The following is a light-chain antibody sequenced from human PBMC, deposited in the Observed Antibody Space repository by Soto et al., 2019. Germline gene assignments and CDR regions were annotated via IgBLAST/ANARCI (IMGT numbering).Light chain of an antibody. J-gene: IGLJ1*01. CDR1: SSDVGGYNY. CDR2: EVS. Sequence: QSALTQPASVSGSPGQSITISGTLTSSDVGGYNYVSWYQQHPGKAPKLMIYEVSNRPSGVSNRFSGSKSGNTASLTISGLQAEDEADYYCSSYTSSSTYVFGTGTKVTVL. CDR3: SSYTSSSTYV. V-gene: IGLV2-14*01.